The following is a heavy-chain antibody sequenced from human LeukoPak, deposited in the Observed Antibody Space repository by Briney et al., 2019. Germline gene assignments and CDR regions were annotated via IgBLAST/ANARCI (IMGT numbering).Heavy chain of an antibody. CDR3: AKDMGYSSGLDY. CDR1: GFTFSSYS. V-gene: IGHV3-43*02. Sequence: PGGSLRLSCAASGFTFSSYSMNWVRQAPGKGLEWVSLISGDGGSTYYADSVKSRFTISRDNSKNSLYLQMNSLRTEDTALYYCAKDMGYSSGLDYWGQGTLVTVSS. J-gene: IGHJ4*02. CDR2: ISGDGGST. D-gene: IGHD6-19*01.